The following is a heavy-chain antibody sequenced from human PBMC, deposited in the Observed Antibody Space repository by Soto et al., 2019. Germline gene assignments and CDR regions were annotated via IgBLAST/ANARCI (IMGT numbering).Heavy chain of an antibody. V-gene: IGHV4-34*01. CDR2: INHSGST. CDR3: ARGGITIFGVVISFNP. Sequence: NPSETLSLTCAVYGGSFSGYYWSWIRQPPGKGLEWIGEINHSGSTNYNPSLKSRVTISVDTSKNQFSLKLSSVTAADTAVYYCARGGITIFGVVISFNPWGQGTLVTVSS. CDR1: GGSFSGYY. J-gene: IGHJ5*02. D-gene: IGHD3-3*01.